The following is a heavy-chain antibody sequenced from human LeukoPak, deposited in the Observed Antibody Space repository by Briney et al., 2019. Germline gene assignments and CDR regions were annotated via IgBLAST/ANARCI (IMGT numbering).Heavy chain of an antibody. CDR3: ARVNGGYYDSSGYYFDYFDY. CDR2: IYTSGST. J-gene: IGHJ4*02. V-gene: IGHV4-4*07. D-gene: IGHD3-22*01. CDR1: GGSISSYY. Sequence: SETLSLTCTVSGGSISSYYWSWIRQPAGKGLEWIGRIYTSGSTNYNPPLKSRVTMSVDTSKNQFSLKLSSVTAADTAVYYCARVNGGYYDSSGYYFDYFDYWGQGTLVTVSS.